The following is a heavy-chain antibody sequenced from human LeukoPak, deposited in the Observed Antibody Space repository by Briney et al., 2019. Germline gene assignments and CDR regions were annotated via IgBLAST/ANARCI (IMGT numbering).Heavy chain of an antibody. CDR1: GYSFTSYW. J-gene: IGHJ4*02. CDR3: ARLITIFGVVMPPTY. V-gene: IGHV5-51*01. CDR2: IYPGDSDT. Sequence: GESLKISCKGAGYSFTSYWIGWVRQMPGKGLEWMGIIYPGDSDTRYSPSFQGQVTISADKSISTAYLQWSSLKASDTAMYYCARLITIFGVVMPPTYWGQGTLVTVSS. D-gene: IGHD3-3*01.